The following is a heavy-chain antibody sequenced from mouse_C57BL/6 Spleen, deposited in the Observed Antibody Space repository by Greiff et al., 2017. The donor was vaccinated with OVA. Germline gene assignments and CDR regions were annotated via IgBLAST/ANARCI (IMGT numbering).Heavy chain of an antibody. Sequence: QVQLKESGPGLVAPSQRLSITCTVSGFSFTSYGVDWVRQSPGKGLEWLGVIWGVGSTNYNSALKARLSISKDNSKSQVFLKMNSLQTDDTAMYYCASESTTGWFAYWGQGTLVTVSA. D-gene: IGHD2-14*01. CDR1: GFSFTSYG. V-gene: IGHV2-6*01. CDR3: ASESTTGWFAY. CDR2: IWGVGST. J-gene: IGHJ3*01.